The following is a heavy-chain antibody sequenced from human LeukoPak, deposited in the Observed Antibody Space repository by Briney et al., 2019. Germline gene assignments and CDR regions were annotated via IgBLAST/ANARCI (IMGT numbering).Heavy chain of an antibody. CDR2: INPNSGGT. D-gene: IGHD2-8*01. CDR1: GYTFTGYY. CDR3: ARESPYCTNGVCYMGVDY. J-gene: IGHJ4*02. Sequence: KVSCKASGYTFTGYYMHWVRQAPGQGLEWMGWINPNSGGTNYAQKFQGRVTMTRDTSISTAYMELSRLRSDDTAVYYCARESPYCTNGVCYMGVDYWGQGTLVTVSS. V-gene: IGHV1-2*02.